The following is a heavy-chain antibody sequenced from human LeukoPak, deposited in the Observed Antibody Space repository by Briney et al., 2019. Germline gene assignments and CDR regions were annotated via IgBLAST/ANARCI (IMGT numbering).Heavy chain of an antibody. V-gene: IGHV3-74*01. Sequence: PGGSLRLSCAASVFTFSSYCMHCVRQAPGKGLVCVSRINSDWSSTSYADSVKGRFTISRDNAKNTLYLQMNSLRAEDTAVYYCARVRNWGQGTLVTVSS. CDR3: ARVRN. CDR2: INSDWSST. J-gene: IGHJ4*02. CDR1: VFTFSSYC.